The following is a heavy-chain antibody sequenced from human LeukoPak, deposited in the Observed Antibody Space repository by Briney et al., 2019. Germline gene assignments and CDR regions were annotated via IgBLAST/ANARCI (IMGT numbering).Heavy chain of an antibody. V-gene: IGHV4-59*01. CDR3: ARSAFGDYSFDY. D-gene: IGHD3-16*01. J-gene: IGHJ4*02. Sequence: GSLRLSCAASGFTFSNAWMSWIRQPPGKGLEWIGYIFHSGSTNSNPSLKSRVTISVDTSKNQFSLKLSSVTAADTAVYYCARSAFGDYSFDYWGQGTLVTVSS. CDR1: GFTFSNAW. CDR2: IFHSGST.